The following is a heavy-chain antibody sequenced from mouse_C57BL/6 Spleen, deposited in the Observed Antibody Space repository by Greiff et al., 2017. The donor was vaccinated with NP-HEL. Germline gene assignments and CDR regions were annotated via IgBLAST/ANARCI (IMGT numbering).Heavy chain of an antibody. J-gene: IGHJ2*01. CDR1: GYSFTGYY. Sequence: EVQRVESGPELVKPGASVKISCKASGYSFTGYYMHWVKQSHGNILDWIGYIYPYNGVSSYNQKFKGKATLTVDKSSSTAYMELRSLTSEDSAVYYCAVFITPVVMRDYWGQGTTLTVSS. D-gene: IGHD1-1*01. CDR2: IYPYNGVS. V-gene: IGHV1-31*01. CDR3: AVFITPVVMRDY.